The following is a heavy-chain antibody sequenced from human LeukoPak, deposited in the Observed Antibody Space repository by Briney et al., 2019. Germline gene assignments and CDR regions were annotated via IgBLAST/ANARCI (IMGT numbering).Heavy chain of an antibody. CDR3: ARFSSDCSTASCYLTY. CDR1: GGSLSSHY. D-gene: IGHD2-2*01. J-gene: IGHJ4*02. CDR2: IYYTGTT. Sequence: SETLSLTCTVSGGSLSSHYWSWIRQPPGKGLELIGYIYYTGTTYYNPSLNSRVTISLDTSRNQFSLRLTSVTAADTAVYYCARFSSDCSTASCYLTYWGQGTLVTVSS. V-gene: IGHV4-59*11.